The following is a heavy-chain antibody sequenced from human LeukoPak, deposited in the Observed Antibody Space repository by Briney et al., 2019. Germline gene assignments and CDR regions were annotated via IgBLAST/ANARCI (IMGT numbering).Heavy chain of an antibody. V-gene: IGHV4-34*01. D-gene: IGHD1-14*01. CDR1: GGSFRGYY. Sequence: SETLSLTCAVYGGSFRGYYWSWLRQPPGKGLEWIGEINHIGSPNYNASHKSRVTISVDTSKNQFSLKLSSVTAADTAVYYCARGNLFDYWGQGTLVTVSS. J-gene: IGHJ4*02. CDR3: ARGNLFDY. CDR2: INHIGSP.